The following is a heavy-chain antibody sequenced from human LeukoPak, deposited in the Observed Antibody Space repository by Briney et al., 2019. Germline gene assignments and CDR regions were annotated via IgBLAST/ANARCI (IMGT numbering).Heavy chain of an antibody. CDR1: GFTFSDYY. D-gene: IGHD3-22*01. V-gene: IGHV3-11*05. Sequence: KPGGSLRLSCAASGFTFSDYYMSWIRQAPGKGLEWVSYISSSSSYTNYADSVKGRFTISRDNAKNSLYLQMNSLRAGDTAVYYCAREDTNYYDSSGYPDYWDQGTLVTVSS. J-gene: IGHJ4*02. CDR3: AREDTNYYDSSGYPDY. CDR2: ISSSSSYT.